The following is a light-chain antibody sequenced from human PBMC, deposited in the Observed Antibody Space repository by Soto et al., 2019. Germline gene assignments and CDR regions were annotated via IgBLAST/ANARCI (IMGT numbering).Light chain of an antibody. CDR1: QSVSRY. CDR2: DAS. J-gene: IGKJ4*01. CDR3: QQRGNWPS. V-gene: IGKV3-11*01. Sequence: EIAWTQSPATLSLSPGERATLSCRASQSVSRYLAWYQQKPGQAPRLLIYDASNRATGIPARFSGSGSGTDFTLTISSLEPEDFALYYCQQRGNWPSFGGGTKVDIK.